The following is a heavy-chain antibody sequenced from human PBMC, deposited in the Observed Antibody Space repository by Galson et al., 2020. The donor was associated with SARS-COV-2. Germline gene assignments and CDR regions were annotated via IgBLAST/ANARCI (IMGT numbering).Heavy chain of an antibody. CDR3: ARGTRMPMADTSGFAS. V-gene: IGHV3-21*01. CDR1: GFTFSDCS. J-gene: IGHJ4*02. D-gene: IGHD6-19*01. CDR2: ISSSSGHI. Sequence: GESLKISCAASGFTFSDCSMNWVRQAPGKGLEWVSSISSSSGHIYHADAVKGRFTISRDNAKNSLYLQMNSLRAEDTAVYYCARGTRMPMADTSGFASWGQGTLVTVSS.